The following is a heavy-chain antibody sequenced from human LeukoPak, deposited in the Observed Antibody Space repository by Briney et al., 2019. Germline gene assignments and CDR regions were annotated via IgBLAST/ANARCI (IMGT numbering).Heavy chain of an antibody. CDR3: ATGLAVVASPNYFDY. D-gene: IGHD6-19*01. V-gene: IGHV1-18*01. J-gene: IGHJ4*02. Sequence: ASVRVSCKASGYTFTSYGISGVRQAPGQGLEGMGWMSAYNGNTNYAQKLQGRVTLPTDTSTSTASMELRSLRSDDTAVYYCATGLAVVASPNYFDYWGQGTLVTVSS. CDR2: MSAYNGNT. CDR1: GYTFTSYG.